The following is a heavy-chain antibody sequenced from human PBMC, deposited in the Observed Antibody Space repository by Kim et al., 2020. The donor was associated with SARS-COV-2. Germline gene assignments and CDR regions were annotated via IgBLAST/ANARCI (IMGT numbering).Heavy chain of an antibody. J-gene: IGHJ4*02. CDR3: ARPTVTTTGFDY. D-gene: IGHD4-4*01. V-gene: IGHV5-51*01. Sequence: TYSPAFQGQVPISADKSISTAYRQWSSLKASDTAMYYCARPTVTTTGFDYWGQGTLVTVSS.